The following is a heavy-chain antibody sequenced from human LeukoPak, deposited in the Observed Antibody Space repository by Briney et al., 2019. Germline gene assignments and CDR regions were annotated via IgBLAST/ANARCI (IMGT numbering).Heavy chain of an antibody. V-gene: IGHV3-21*01. CDR2: ISSSSSYI. J-gene: IGHJ4*02. Sequence: GGSLRLSCAASGFTFSNAWMSWVRQAPGKGLEWVSSISSSSSYIYYADSVKGRFTISRDNAKNSLYLQMNSLRAEDTAVYYCAKFIAAPFYFDYWGQGTLVTVSS. CDR3: AKFIAAPFYFDY. CDR1: GFTFSNAW. D-gene: IGHD6-13*01.